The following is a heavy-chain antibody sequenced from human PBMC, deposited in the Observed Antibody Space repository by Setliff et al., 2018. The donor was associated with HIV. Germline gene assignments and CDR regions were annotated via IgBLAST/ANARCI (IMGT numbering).Heavy chain of an antibody. CDR1: GGSITSSSYY. Sequence: KSSETLSLTCTVSGGSITSSSYYWGWIRQVPGKGLEWIGSLYYSGNTYYNPSLKSRVTISADKSKNQFSLKLSSVTAADTAVYYCARQPYPHLYYYMDVWGKGTTVTVSS. J-gene: IGHJ6*03. V-gene: IGHV4-39*01. CDR2: LYYSGNT. CDR3: ARQPYPHLYYYMDV.